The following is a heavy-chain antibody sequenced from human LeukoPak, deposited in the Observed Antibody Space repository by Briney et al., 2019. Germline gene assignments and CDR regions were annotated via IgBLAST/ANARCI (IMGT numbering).Heavy chain of an antibody. D-gene: IGHD6-19*01. V-gene: IGHV4-34*01. CDR2: INHSGST. Sequence: SETLSLTCAVYGGSFSGYYWSWIRQPPGKGLEWIGEINHSGSTYYNPSLKSRVTISVDKSKNQFSLKLSSVTAADTAVYYCARSVADDRLFDYWGQGTLVTVSS. CDR3: ARSVADDRLFDY. J-gene: IGHJ4*02. CDR1: GGSFSGYY.